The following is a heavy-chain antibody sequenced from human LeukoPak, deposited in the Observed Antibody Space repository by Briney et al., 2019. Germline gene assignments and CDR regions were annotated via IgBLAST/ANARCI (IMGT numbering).Heavy chain of an antibody. Sequence: PSETQSLTCTVSGGSIISYYLSWIRQPPGKGLDWIGFIYYSGSTNHNPSLKSRVTISIDTSMNQFSLKVSSVTAADTAVYYCARDISPYYFDNWGQGTLVTVSS. CDR2: IYYSGST. CDR1: GGSIISYY. V-gene: IGHV4-59*01. J-gene: IGHJ4*02. CDR3: ARDISPYYFDN.